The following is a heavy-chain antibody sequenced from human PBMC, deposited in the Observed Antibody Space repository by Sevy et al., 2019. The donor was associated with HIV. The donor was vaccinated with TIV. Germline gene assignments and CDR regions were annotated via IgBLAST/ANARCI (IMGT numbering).Heavy chain of an antibody. CDR2: VYYVGNS. CDR1: GGSIISSGHY. D-gene: IGHD2-21*01. CDR3: ARVAGGENYDYGIDV. V-gene: IGHV4-39*01. J-gene: IGHJ6*02. Sequence: SETLSLTCTVSGGSIISSGHYWGWIRQSPGKGLEWIGAVYYVGNSYANPSLTSRVTISADTSKNLFSLSLTSLTAADTAIYYCARVAGGENYDYGIDVWGLGTSVTVSS.